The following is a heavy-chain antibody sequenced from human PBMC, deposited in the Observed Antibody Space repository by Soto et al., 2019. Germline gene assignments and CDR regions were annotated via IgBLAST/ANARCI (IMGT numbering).Heavy chain of an antibody. CDR1: GFTFSSYW. CDR2: IKQDGSEK. D-gene: IGHD6-13*01. CDR3: ARDPYSSSHLNWFDP. V-gene: IGHV3-7*03. Sequence: GGALRRSCAASGFTFSSYWMSWVRQAPGKGLEWVANIKQDGSEKYYVDSVKGRFTISRDNAKNSLYLQMNSLRAEDTAVYYCARDPYSSSHLNWFDPWGQGTLVTVSS. J-gene: IGHJ5*02.